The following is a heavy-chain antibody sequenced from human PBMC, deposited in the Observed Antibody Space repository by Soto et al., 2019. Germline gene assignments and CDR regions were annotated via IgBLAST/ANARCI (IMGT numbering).Heavy chain of an antibody. Sequence: GGSLRLSCAASGFTFSSYAMHWVRQAPGKGLEWVAVISYDGSNKYYADSVKGRFTISRDNSKNTLYLQMNSLRAEDTAVYYCARAVVVVAAHIDYWGQGTLVTVSS. CDR3: ARAVVVVAAHIDY. CDR1: GFTFSSYA. V-gene: IGHV3-30-3*01. CDR2: ISYDGSNK. J-gene: IGHJ4*02. D-gene: IGHD2-15*01.